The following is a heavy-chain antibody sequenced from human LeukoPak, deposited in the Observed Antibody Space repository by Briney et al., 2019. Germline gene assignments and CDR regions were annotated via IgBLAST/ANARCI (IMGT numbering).Heavy chain of an antibody. J-gene: IGHJ4*02. CDR3: ARVGGAVGPY. Sequence: PSETLSLTCAVSGGSISSGGYSWSWIRQPPGKGLEWIGYIYHSGSTYYNPSLKSRVTISVDRSKNQFSLKLSSVTAADTAVYYCARVGGAVGPYWGQGTLVTVSS. D-gene: IGHD3-16*01. CDR2: IYHSGST. CDR1: GGSISSGGYS. V-gene: IGHV4-30-2*01.